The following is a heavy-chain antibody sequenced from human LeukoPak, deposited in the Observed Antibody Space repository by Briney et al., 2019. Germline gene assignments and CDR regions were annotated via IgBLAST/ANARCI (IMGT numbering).Heavy chain of an antibody. CDR2: ISAYNGNT. CDR1: GYTFTSYG. Sequence: ASVKVSCKASGYTFTSYGISWVRQAPGQGLEWMGWISAYNGNTNYAQKLQGRVTMTTDTSTSTAYMELRSLRSDDTAVYYCARKRYSSSWPGRGDYYYGMDVWGQGTTVTVSS. J-gene: IGHJ6*02. D-gene: IGHD6-13*01. CDR3: ARKRYSSSWPGRGDYYYGMDV. V-gene: IGHV1-18*01.